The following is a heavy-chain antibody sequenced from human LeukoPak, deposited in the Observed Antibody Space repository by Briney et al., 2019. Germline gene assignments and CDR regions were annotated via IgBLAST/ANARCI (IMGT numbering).Heavy chain of an antibody. V-gene: IGHV1-46*01. J-gene: IGHJ4*02. Sequence: ASVKVSCKASGYTSASSYMHWVRQAPGQGLEWMGVINPSGGSTSYAQKFQGRVTLTRDTSTSTVYMELSSLRSEDAAVYYCARDPRPYSGSYSDYWGQGTLVTVSS. CDR2: INPSGGST. D-gene: IGHD1-26*01. CDR1: GYTSASSY. CDR3: ARDPRPYSGSYSDY.